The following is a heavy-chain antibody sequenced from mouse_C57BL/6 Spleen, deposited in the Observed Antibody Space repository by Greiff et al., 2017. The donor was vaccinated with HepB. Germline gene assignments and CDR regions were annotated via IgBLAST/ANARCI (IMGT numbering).Heavy chain of an antibody. CDR2: IDPSDSET. CDR1: GYTFTSYW. V-gene: IGHV1-52*01. D-gene: IGHD2-4*01. CDR3: ARLDYDDYDVSAMDY. J-gene: IGHJ4*01. Sequence: QVQLQQPGAELVRPGSSVKLSCKASGYTFTSYWMHWVKQRPIQGLEWIGNIDPSDSETHYNQKFKDKATLTVDKSSSTAYMQLSSLTSEDSAVYYCARLDYDDYDVSAMDYWGQGTSVTVSS.